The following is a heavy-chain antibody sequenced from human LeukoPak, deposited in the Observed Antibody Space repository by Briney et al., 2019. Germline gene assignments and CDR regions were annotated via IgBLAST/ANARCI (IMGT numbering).Heavy chain of an antibody. CDR3: ARGRSRYSSSWTRGTSFDI. CDR2: INHSGST. CDR1: GGSFSGYY. J-gene: IGHJ3*02. D-gene: IGHD6-13*01. V-gene: IGHV4-34*01. Sequence: SETLSLTCAVYGGSFSGYYWSWIRQPPGKGLEWIGEINHSGSTNYNPSLRSRVTISVDTSKNQFSLKLSSVTAADTAVYYCARGRSRYSSSWTRGTSFDIWGQGTMVTVSS.